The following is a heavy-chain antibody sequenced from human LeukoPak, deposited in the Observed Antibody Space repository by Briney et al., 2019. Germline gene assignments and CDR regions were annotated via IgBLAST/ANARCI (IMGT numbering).Heavy chain of an antibody. D-gene: IGHD4-11*01. J-gene: IGHJ4*02. CDR1: GGSFSGYY. Sequence: KPSETLSLTCAVYGGSFSGYYWSWIRQPPGKGLEWIGEINPSGSTNYNPSLKSRVTISVDTSKNQFSLKLSSVTAADTAVYYCASTTESFDYWGQGTLVTVSS. V-gene: IGHV4-34*01. CDR3: ASTTESFDY. CDR2: INPSGST.